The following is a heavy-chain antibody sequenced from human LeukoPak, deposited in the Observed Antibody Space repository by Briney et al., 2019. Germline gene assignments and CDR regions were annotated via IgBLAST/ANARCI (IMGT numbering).Heavy chain of an antibody. CDR3: AKTDDYSFAF. Sequence: PGGSLRPSCAASGFTFSSYAMSWVRQAPGKGLEWVSLILSSGDTTYYADSVKGRFSISRDNSKNTLYLQMNSLRAEDTAVYYCAKTDDYSFAFWGQGTLVTVSS. CDR1: GFTFSSYA. V-gene: IGHV3-23*01. J-gene: IGHJ4*02. D-gene: IGHD4-11*01. CDR2: ILSSGDTT.